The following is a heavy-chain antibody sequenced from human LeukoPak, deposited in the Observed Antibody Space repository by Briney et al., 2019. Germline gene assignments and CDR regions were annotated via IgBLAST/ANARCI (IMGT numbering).Heavy chain of an antibody. CDR2: ISGSGAST. Sequence: GGCLRLSCVASGFTFNTYAMSWVRQSPGKGLEWVSAISGSGASTYYADSVKGRFTISRDNSENTLYLQINSLKAEDTAVYYCAKAHGYSSSWYPYWGQGTLVTVSS. CDR1: GFTFNTYA. CDR3: AKAHGYSSSWYPY. J-gene: IGHJ4*02. D-gene: IGHD6-13*01. V-gene: IGHV3-23*01.